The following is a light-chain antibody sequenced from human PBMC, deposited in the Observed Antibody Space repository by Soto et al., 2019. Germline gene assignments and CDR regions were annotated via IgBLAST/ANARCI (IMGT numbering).Light chain of an antibody. CDR2: GVT. CDR1: SSDVGSHNF. J-gene: IGLJ2*01. Sequence: QSALTQPASVSGSPGQSITISCTWTSSDVGSHNFVSWYQQHPGKAPELIIYGVTNRPLGVSHRFSGSKSGNTASLTISGLQAEDEADYYCYSYVGSISFGGGTKVTVL. V-gene: IGLV2-23*02. CDR3: YSYVGSIS.